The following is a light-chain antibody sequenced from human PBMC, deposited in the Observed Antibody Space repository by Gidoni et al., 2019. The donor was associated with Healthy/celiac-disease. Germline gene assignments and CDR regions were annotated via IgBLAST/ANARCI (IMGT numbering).Light chain of an antibody. J-gene: IGKJ1*01. CDR1: KEISSY. Sequence: AIRMTQSPSSLAASTGDRVTITCRASKEISSYLAWYQQKPGKAPKLLIYAASTLQSGVPARFSGSGSGTDFTLTISCLQSEDFATYYCQQYYSYLWTFGQGTKVEIK. CDR2: AAS. V-gene: IGKV1-8*01. CDR3: QQYYSYLWT.